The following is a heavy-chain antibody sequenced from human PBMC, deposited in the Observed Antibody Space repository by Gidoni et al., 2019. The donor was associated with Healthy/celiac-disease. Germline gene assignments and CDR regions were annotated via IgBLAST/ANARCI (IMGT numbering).Heavy chain of an antibody. CDR3: ARDRLAGFDY. CDR1: GFTFSSYA. CDR2: IAYDGSNK. Sequence: QVQLVESGGGVVQPGRSLSLSCAASGFTFSSYAMHWVRQAPGKGLEGVAVIAYDGSNKYYADSVKGRFTISRDNSKNTLYLQMNSLRAEDTAVYYCARDRLAGFDYWGQGTLVTVSS. J-gene: IGHJ4*02. V-gene: IGHV3-30-3*01.